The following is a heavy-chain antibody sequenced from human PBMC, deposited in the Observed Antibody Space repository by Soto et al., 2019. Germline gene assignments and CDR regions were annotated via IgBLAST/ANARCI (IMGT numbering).Heavy chain of an antibody. D-gene: IGHD3-10*01. Sequence: SETLSLTCAVYGGSFSGYYWSWIRQPPGKGLEWIGEINHSGSTNYNPSLKSRVTTSVDTSKNQFSLKLSSVTAADTAVYYCARGLRPAYGSGSYYPFDYWGQGTLVTVSS. CDR2: INHSGST. J-gene: IGHJ4*02. CDR1: GGSFSGYY. V-gene: IGHV4-34*01. CDR3: ARGLRPAYGSGSYYPFDY.